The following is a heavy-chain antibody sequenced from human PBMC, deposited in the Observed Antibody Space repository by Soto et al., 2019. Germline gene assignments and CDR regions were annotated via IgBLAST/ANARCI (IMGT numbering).Heavy chain of an antibody. J-gene: IGHJ4*02. V-gene: IGHV3-23*01. CDR1: GFTFSSYA. CDR3: VGSSGWIFHD. CDR2: ISGSGGST. D-gene: IGHD6-19*01. Sequence: GGSLRLSCAASGFTFSSYAMSWVRQAPGKGLEWVSAISGSGGSTYYADSVQGRFTISRDDAKNSLYLQMNSLRVEDTAVYYCVGSSGWIFHDWGQGTVVTVSS.